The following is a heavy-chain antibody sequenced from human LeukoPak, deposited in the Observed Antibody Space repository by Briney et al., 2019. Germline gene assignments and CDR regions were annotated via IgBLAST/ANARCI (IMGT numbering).Heavy chain of an antibody. V-gene: IGHV4-59*01. CDR2: IYYSGST. Sequence: PSETLSLTCTVSGGSISSYYWSWIRQPPGKGLEWIGYIYYSGSTNYNPSLKSRVTISVDTSKNQFSLKLSSVTAADTAVYYCARVSPYDYVWGSYRYYFDYWGQGTLVTVSS. J-gene: IGHJ4*02. D-gene: IGHD3-16*02. CDR3: ARVSPYDYVWGSYRYYFDY. CDR1: GGSISSYY.